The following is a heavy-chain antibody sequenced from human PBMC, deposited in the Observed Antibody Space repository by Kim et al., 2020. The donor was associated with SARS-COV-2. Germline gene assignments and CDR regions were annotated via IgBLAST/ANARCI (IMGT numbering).Heavy chain of an antibody. CDR3: ARDGWTGIAAAGTFDY. D-gene: IGHD6-13*01. J-gene: IGHJ4*02. V-gene: IGHV3-30*01. Sequence: SVKGRFTISGDNSKNTLYLQMNRLRAEDTAVYYCARDGWTGIAAAGTFDYWGQGTLVTVSS.